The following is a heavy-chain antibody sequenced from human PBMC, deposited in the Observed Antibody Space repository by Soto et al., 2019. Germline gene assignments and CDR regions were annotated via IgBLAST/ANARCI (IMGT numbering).Heavy chain of an antibody. CDR3: ARDRATVAGSFDY. CDR1: GGSISTGGYY. J-gene: IGHJ4*02. D-gene: IGHD6-19*01. CDR2: TYNFGST. V-gene: IGHV4-31*03. Sequence: QVQLQESGPGLVRPSQTLSLTCTVSGGSISTGGYYWRRIRQHPGKGLEWIGYTYNFGSTFYNPSLESRVTISIDTSKNQFSLTLTSVTAADAAVYYCARDRATVAGSFDYWGQGTLVTVSS.